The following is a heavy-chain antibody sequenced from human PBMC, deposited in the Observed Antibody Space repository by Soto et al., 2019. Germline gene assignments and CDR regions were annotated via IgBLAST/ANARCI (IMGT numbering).Heavy chain of an antibody. CDR3: VKDGSSGWPYYYGMDV. Sequence: TGGSLTLSCAASGFTFSSYGMHRVRHAPGKGLEWVSVISYDGSKKYYADSVKGRFTISRDNSKNTLYLQMSSLRAEDTAVYYCVKDGSSGWPYYYGMDVWGQGTTVTVSS. J-gene: IGHJ6*02. D-gene: IGHD6-19*01. CDR2: ISYDGSKK. V-gene: IGHV3-30*18. CDR1: GFTFSSYG.